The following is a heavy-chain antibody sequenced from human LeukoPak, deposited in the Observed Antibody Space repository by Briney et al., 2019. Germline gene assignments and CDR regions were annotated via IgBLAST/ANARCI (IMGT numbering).Heavy chain of an antibody. CDR3: ARGSWNYESLDY. CDR1: GYTFTGYY. CDR2: INPNSGGT. Sequence: ASVKVSCKVSGYTFTGYYMHWVRQAPGQGLEWMGWINPNSGGTDYSQKFQGRVTITRDTSASTAYMELSSLRSEDTAVYYCARGSWNYESLDYWGQGTLVTVSS. V-gene: IGHV1-2*02. J-gene: IGHJ4*02. D-gene: IGHD1-7*01.